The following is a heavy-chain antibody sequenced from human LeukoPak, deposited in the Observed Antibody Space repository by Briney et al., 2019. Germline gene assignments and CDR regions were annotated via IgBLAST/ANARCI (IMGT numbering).Heavy chain of an antibody. Sequence: SETLFLTCTVSGGSISSYYWSWIRQPPGKGLEWIGYIYYSGSTNYNPSLKSRVTMSVDTSKNQFSLKLSSVTAADTAVYYCARANGGDYDQGNWFDPWGQGTLVTVSS. V-gene: IGHV4-59*12. CDR1: GGSISSYY. D-gene: IGHD4-17*01. CDR3: ARANGGDYDQGNWFDP. J-gene: IGHJ5*02. CDR2: IYYSGST.